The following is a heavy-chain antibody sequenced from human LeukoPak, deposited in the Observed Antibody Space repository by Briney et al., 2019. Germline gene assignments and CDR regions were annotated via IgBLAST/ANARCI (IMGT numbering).Heavy chain of an antibody. CDR3: AHRPHYYDSSGINLHAFDI. D-gene: IGHD3-22*01. V-gene: IGHV2-5*02. CDR1: GFSLSTSGVG. J-gene: IGHJ3*02. CDR2: IYWDDDK. Sequence: SGPTLVKPTQTLTLTCTFSGFSLSTSGVGVGWIRQPPGKALEWLALIYWDDDKRYSPSLKSRLTITKDTSKNQVVLTMTNMDPVDTATYYCAHRPHYYDSSGINLHAFDIWGQGTMVTVSS.